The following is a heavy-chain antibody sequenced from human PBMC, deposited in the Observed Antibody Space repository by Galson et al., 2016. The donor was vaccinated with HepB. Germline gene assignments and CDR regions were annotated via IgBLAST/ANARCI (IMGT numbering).Heavy chain of an antibody. CDR3: ARADIGTSGTFPKFDP. CDR1: GFTFSNYG. CDR2: IWYDGSKK. J-gene: IGHJ5*02. Sequence: SLRLSCAASGFTFSNYGMHWVRQAPGKGLEWVAIIWYDGSKKYYEDSVKGRFTISRDNYKNTLYLQMNTLRAEDTAVYYCARADIGTSGTFPKFDPWGQGTLVTVSS. V-gene: IGHV3-33*01. D-gene: IGHD6-13*01.